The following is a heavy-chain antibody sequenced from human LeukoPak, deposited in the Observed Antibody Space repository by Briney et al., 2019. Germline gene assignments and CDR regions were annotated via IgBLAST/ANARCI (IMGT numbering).Heavy chain of an antibody. D-gene: IGHD5-18*01. CDR1: GFTFGDYA. CDR3: TSRRGYSYGYYFDY. CDR2: IRSKAYGGTT. J-gene: IGHJ4*02. Sequence: PGRSLRLSCTASGFTFGDYAMSWVRQAPGKGLEWVGVIRSKAYGGTTEYAASVKGRFTISRDDSKSIAYLQMNSLKTEDTAVYYCTSRRGYSYGYYFDYWGQGTLVTVSS. V-gene: IGHV3-49*04.